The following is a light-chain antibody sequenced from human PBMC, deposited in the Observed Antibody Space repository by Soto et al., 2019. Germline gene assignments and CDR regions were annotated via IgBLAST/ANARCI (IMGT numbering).Light chain of an antibody. Sequence: DIQMTQSPSTLSASVGDRVTITCRASQSISSWLAWYQQKPGKAPKLLIYDASSLESGVPSRFSVSGSGTEFTLTIISLQPHDFATYYCQQYNSYSPYTFGQGTKLEIK. V-gene: IGKV1-5*01. J-gene: IGKJ2*01. CDR3: QQYNSYSPYT. CDR1: QSISSW. CDR2: DAS.